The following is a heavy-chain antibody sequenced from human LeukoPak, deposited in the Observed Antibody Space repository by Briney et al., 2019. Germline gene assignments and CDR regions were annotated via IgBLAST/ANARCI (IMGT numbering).Heavy chain of an antibody. CDR2: INPNSGGT. Sequence: ASVKVSCKASGYTFTDYYMHWVRQAPGQGLEWMGWINPNSGGTNYAQKFQGRVTITRDTSISTAYMELSRLRSVDTAVYYCARDESSVVDTATGVDYWGQGTLVTVSS. CDR1: GYTFTDYY. CDR3: ARDESSVVDTATGVDY. V-gene: IGHV1-2*02. J-gene: IGHJ4*02. D-gene: IGHD5-18*01.